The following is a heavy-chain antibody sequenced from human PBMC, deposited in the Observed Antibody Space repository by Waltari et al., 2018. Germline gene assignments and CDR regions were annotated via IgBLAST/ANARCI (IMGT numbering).Heavy chain of an antibody. CDR2: IRPIFGTA. CDR1: VGTFSSYA. V-gene: IGHV1-69*01. D-gene: IGHD2-2*02. J-gene: IGHJ5*02. CDR3: ASRSTSCYRCWFDP. Sequence: QVQLVQSGAEVKKPGSSVKVSCKASVGTFSSYAISWLRQAPGQGLEWMGGIRPIFGTANYAQKFKGRGTITADESTSKAYMELSSLRSEDTAVYYCASRSTSCYRCWFDPWGQGTLVIVSS.